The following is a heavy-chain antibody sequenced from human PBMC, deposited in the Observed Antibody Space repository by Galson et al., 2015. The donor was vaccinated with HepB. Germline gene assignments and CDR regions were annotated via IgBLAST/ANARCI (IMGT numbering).Heavy chain of an antibody. V-gene: IGHV3-33*08. Sequence: SLRLSCAASGFTFSSYGMHWVRQAPGKGLEWVAVIWYDGSTKNYADSVKGRFTISRDNSKNTLYLQMNSLRAEDTAVYYCARGNTMVRGVITPREDAFDIWGQGTMVTVSS. J-gene: IGHJ3*02. CDR1: GFTFSSYG. CDR2: IWYDGSTK. CDR3: ARGNTMVRGVITPREDAFDI. D-gene: IGHD3-10*01.